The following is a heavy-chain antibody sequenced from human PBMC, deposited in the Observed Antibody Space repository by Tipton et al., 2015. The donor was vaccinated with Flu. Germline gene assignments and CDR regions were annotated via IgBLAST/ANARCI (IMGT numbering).Heavy chain of an antibody. CDR2: ISSSSKYV. V-gene: IGHV3-21*01. CDR1: GSTFSGYS. D-gene: IGHD5-12*01. Sequence: SLRLSCAVSGSTFSGYSMNWVRQPPGKGLEWVSSISSSSKYVYYADSVKGRFTISRDNAKNSLYLQMNRLRAEDTAVYYCARDARRSSYIDITATSYFEYWGQGTLVTVSS. CDR3: ARDARRSSYIDITATSYFEY. J-gene: IGHJ4*02.